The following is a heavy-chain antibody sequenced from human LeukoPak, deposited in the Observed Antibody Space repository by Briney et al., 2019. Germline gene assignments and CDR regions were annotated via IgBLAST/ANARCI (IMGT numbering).Heavy chain of an antibody. J-gene: IGHJ6*03. Sequence: GGSLRLSCAASGFTFDDYGMSWVRQAPGKGLEWVSGINWNGGSTGYADSVKGRFTISRDNAKNSLFLQMNSLRAEDTAVYYCARADRNYYMDVWGKGTTVTVSS. CDR3: ARADRNYYMDV. CDR1: GFTFDDYG. CDR2: INWNGGST. V-gene: IGHV3-20*04.